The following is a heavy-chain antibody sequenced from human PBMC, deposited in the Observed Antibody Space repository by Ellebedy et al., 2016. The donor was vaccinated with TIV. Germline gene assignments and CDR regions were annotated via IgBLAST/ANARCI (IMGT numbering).Heavy chain of an antibody. CDR1: GFNLNDHY. J-gene: IGHJ4*02. CDR3: VSCTLGNIFEN. CDR2: ARSKVARYST. D-gene: IGHD2-8*01. V-gene: IGHV3-72*01. Sequence: GESLKISCLTSGFNLNDHYIDWVRQAPGKGLEWVGRARSKVARYSTEHAASVKGRFTISRDDSKNSLYLQMNSLKIEDTAVYYCVSCTLGNIFENWGQGTQVTVSS.